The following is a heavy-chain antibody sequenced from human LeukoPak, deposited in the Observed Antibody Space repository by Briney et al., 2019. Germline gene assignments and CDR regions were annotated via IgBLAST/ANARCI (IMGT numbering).Heavy chain of an antibody. Sequence: SETLSLTCVVSGYSITSGDYWAWIRQPPGKGLEWIGSIYNSVSTSRNPSLKSRVTMSVDPSKNQFSLNLRSVTAADTAVYYCARNMSTEGWFDSWGRGTLVTVSS. CDR1: GYSITSGDY. V-gene: IGHV4-38-2*01. CDR2: IYNSVST. J-gene: IGHJ5*01. CDR3: ARNMSTEGWFDS. D-gene: IGHD5/OR15-5a*01.